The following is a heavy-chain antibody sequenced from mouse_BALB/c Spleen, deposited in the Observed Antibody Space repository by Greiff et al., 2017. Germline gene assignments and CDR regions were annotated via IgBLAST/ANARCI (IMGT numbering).Heavy chain of an antibody. CDR3: AREIYYDYEGGYAMDY. CDR1: GFTFSSYA. D-gene: IGHD2-4*01. Sequence: EVMLVESGGGLVKPGGSLKLSCAASGFTFSSYAMSWVRQTPEKRLEWVATISSGGSYTYYPDSVKGRFTISRDNAKNTLYLQMSSLRSEDTAMYYCAREIYYDYEGGYAMDYWGQGTSVTVSS. V-gene: IGHV5-9-1*01. CDR2: ISSGGSYT. J-gene: IGHJ4*01.